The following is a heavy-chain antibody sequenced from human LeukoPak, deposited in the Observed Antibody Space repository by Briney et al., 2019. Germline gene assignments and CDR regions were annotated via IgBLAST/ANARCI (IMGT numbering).Heavy chain of an antibody. CDR2: INQDASEK. D-gene: IGHD6-19*01. CDR1: GLTFSGYW. CDR3: ARSAVAGRGPFDY. J-gene: IGHJ4*02. Sequence: PGGSLRLSCAASGLTFSGYWVTWVRQAPGKGLEWVANINQDASEKYYVESVKGRFAISRDNAKNSLYLQMNSLRAEDTAVYYCARSAVAGRGPFDYWGQGTLVTVSS. V-gene: IGHV3-7*01.